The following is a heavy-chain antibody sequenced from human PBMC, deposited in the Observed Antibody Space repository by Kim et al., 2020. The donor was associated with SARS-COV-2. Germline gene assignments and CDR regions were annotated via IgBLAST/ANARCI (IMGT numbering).Heavy chain of an antibody. CDR3: ARAAYDSSGYYPYYFDY. V-gene: IGHV3-48*03. Sequence: GGSLRLSCAASGFTFSSYEMNWVRQAPGKGLEWVSYISSSGSTIYYADSVKGRFTISRDNAKNSLYLQMNSLRAEDTAVYYCARAAYDSSGYYPYYFDYWGQGTLVTVSS. D-gene: IGHD3-22*01. CDR2: ISSSGSTI. CDR1: GFTFSSYE. J-gene: IGHJ4*02.